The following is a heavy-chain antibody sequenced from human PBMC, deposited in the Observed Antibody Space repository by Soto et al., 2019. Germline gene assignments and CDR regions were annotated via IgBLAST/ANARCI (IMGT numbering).Heavy chain of an antibody. CDR1: GFTFVDYA. Sequence: HPGVSLRLSCTGSGFTFVDYAVSWFRQAPGKGLEWVGFITSNSYGGTTKYAASVRGRFTISRDDSKSIAYLQMNSLQTEDTAVYYCSGKAYYFDSSGPLYWGQGT. CDR3: SGKAYYFDSSGPLY. J-gene: IGHJ4*02. D-gene: IGHD3-22*01. V-gene: IGHV3-49*03. CDR2: ITSNSYGGTT.